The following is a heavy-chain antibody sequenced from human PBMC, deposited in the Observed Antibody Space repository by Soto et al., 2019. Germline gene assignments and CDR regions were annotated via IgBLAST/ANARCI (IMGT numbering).Heavy chain of an antibody. D-gene: IGHD6-13*01. Sequence: EVQLVESGGGLVQPGGSLRLSCAASGFTVSSNYMSWVRQAPGKGLEWVSVIYSGGSTYYADSVKGRFTISRDNSKNTLYLQMNSLRAEDTAVYYCARDKSGAAAGRVPDYWGQGTLVTVSS. CDR2: IYSGGST. CDR1: GFTVSSNY. V-gene: IGHV3-66*01. J-gene: IGHJ4*02. CDR3: ARDKSGAAAGRVPDY.